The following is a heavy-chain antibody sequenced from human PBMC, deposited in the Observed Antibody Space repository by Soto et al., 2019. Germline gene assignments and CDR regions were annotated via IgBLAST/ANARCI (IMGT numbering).Heavy chain of an antibody. Sequence: GGSLRLSCAASGFTLSNYGMHWVRQAPGKGLEWVAMISHDGNEKYYADSVKGRFTISRDNSKNTLYLQMNSLRPEDTAVYNCAKDLYSSGWYNYFDPWGQGTLVTVSS. J-gene: IGHJ5*02. D-gene: IGHD6-19*01. CDR1: GFTLSNYG. CDR3: AKDLYSSGWYNYFDP. V-gene: IGHV3-30*18. CDR2: ISHDGNEK.